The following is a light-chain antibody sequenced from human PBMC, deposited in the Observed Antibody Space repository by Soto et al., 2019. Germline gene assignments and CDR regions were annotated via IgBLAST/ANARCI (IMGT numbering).Light chain of an antibody. V-gene: IGLV2-14*01. CDR2: EVT. Sequence: QSALTQPASVSGSPGQSIAISCTGTSSDVGGYDYVSWYQQQPDKAPTLMIYEVTKRPSGVSNRFSGSKSGNTASLTISGLQAEDESDYYCSSHTSGSTRVFGTGTKLNVL. CDR3: SSHTSGSTRV. CDR1: SSDVGGYDY. J-gene: IGLJ1*01.